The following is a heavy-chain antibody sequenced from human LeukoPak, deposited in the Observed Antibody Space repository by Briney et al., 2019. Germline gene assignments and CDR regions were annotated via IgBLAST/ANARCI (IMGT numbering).Heavy chain of an antibody. CDR2: INTDGSST. Sequence: PGGSLRLSCAASGFTFSSYWMHWVRQAPGKGPVWVSRINTDGSSTSYADSVKGRFTISRDNAKNTLYLQMNSLRVEDTAVYYCARDRSNWYYFDYWGQGTLVTVSS. CDR1: GFTFSSYW. J-gene: IGHJ4*02. D-gene: IGHD6-13*01. V-gene: IGHV3-74*01. CDR3: ARDRSNWYYFDY.